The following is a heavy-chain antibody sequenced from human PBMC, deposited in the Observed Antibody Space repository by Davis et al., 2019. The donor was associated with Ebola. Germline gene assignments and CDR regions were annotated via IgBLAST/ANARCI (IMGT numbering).Heavy chain of an antibody. J-gene: IGHJ4*02. Sequence: SETLSLTCAVYGGSFSGYYWSWIRQPPGKGLEWIGYIYYSGSTNYNPSLKSRVTISVDTSKNQFSLKLSSVTAADTAVYYCARVAVPSVDWGQGTLVTVSS. D-gene: IGHD2-15*01. CDR3: ARVAVPSVD. V-gene: IGHV4-59*01. CDR2: IYYSGST. CDR1: GGSFSGYY.